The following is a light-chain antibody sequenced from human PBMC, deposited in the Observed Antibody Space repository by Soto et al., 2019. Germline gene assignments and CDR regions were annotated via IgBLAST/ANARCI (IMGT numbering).Light chain of an antibody. J-gene: IGLJ1*01. CDR2: GVN. CDR1: ISYVCAYDY. Sequence: QSVLTHPPSASGSPGHSFTISCTGTISYVCAYDYVSWHQQHPGKAHKVIIYGVNKRPSGVPDLFSGSKSGKTASLTVSGLQAEDEADYYCSSYAGTNNYVFGIGTKVTVL. V-gene: IGLV2-8*01. CDR3: SSYAGTNNYV.